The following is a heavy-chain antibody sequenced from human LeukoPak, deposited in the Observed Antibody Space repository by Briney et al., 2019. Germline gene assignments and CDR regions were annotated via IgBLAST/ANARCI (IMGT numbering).Heavy chain of an antibody. D-gene: IGHD3-3*01. Sequence: GGSLRLSCAASGFTFSSYWMTWVRQAPGKGLEWVANIKQDGSEKYYVDSVKGRFTISKDNAKNSLYLQMNSLRAEDTAVYYCGREGSGYLDYWGQGTLVTVSS. V-gene: IGHV3-7*01. CDR1: GFTFSSYW. J-gene: IGHJ4*02. CDR3: GREGSGYLDY. CDR2: IKQDGSEK.